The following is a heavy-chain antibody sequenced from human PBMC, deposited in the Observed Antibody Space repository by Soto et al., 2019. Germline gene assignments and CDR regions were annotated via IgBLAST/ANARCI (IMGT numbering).Heavy chain of an antibody. CDR1: GGSFSGYY. V-gene: IGHV4-34*01. Sequence: SETLSLTCAVYGGSFSGYYWSWIRQPPGKGLEWIGEINHSGSTNYNPSLKSRVTISVDTSKNQFSLKLSSVTAADTAVYYCARHVQWLVTFDYWGQGTLVTV. J-gene: IGHJ4*02. CDR2: INHSGST. D-gene: IGHD6-19*01. CDR3: ARHVQWLVTFDY.